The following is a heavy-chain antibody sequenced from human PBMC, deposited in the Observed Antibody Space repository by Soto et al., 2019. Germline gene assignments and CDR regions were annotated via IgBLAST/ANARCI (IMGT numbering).Heavy chain of an antibody. Sequence: GAAVKVSCKACGCTFTGYYMHWVRQAPGQGLEWMGWINPNSGGTNYAQKFQGRVTMTRDTSISTAYMELSRLRSDDTAVYYCARVRTGTTDLDYWGQGTLVTVSS. D-gene: IGHD1-7*01. CDR2: INPNSGGT. V-gene: IGHV1-2*02. CDR3: ARVRTGTTDLDY. J-gene: IGHJ4*02. CDR1: GCTFTGYY.